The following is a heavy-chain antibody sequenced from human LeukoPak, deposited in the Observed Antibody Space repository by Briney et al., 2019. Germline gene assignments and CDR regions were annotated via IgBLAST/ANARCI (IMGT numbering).Heavy chain of an antibody. V-gene: IGHV3-53*01. CDR3: ARDLTGVGKYTSGWFDAFDI. D-gene: IGHD6-19*01. Sequence: GGSLRLSCAASGFTFSNYAMSWVRQAPGRGLEWVSVINSDGNTYYADSVRGRFTISRDNSKNTLYLQLSSLRVEDTAVYYCARDLTGVGKYTSGWFDAFDIWGQGTMVTVSS. CDR1: GFTFSNYA. CDR2: INSDGNT. J-gene: IGHJ3*02.